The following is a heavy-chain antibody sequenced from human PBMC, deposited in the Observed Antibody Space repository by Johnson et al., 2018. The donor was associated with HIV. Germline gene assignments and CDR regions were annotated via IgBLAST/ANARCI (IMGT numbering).Heavy chain of an antibody. Sequence: VQLVESGGGLVQPGGSLRLSCAASGFTFSSCAMSWVRQAPGKGLEWVSAISGRGGSTYYADSVKGRFTISRDNAKNSLYLQMNSLRAEDTAVYYCARERIGYSSSGDAFDIWGQGTMVTVSS. CDR2: ISGRGGST. V-gene: IGHV3-23*04. D-gene: IGHD6-13*01. CDR1: GFTFSSCA. CDR3: ARERIGYSSSGDAFDI. J-gene: IGHJ3*02.